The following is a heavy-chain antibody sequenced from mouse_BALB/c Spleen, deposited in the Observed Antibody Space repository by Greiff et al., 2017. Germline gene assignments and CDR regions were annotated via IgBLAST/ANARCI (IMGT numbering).Heavy chain of an antibody. D-gene: IGHD1-2*01. V-gene: IGHV1-5*01. CDR3: TRFGIHYYGYDYAMDY. Sequence: VQLQQSGTVLARPGASVKMSCKASGYTFTSYWMHWVKQRPGQGLEWIGAIYPGNSDTSYNQKFKGKAKLTAVTSTSTAYMELSSLTNEDSAVYYCTRFGIHYYGYDYAMDYWGQGTSVTVSS. CDR2: IYPGNSDT. J-gene: IGHJ4*01. CDR1: GYTFTSYW.